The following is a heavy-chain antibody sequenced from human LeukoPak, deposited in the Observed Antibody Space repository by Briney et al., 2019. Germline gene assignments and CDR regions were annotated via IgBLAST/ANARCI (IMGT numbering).Heavy chain of an antibody. D-gene: IGHD1-26*01. CDR3: ARGGGSYYNY. CDR2: ITSYNQI. V-gene: IGHV3-21*01. J-gene: IGHJ4*02. CDR1: GFTFSSYG. Sequence: NPGGSLRLSCAASGFTFSSYGMNWVRQAPGKGLEWVSSITSYNQIYYADSVKGRFTVSSDNAKNSLYLQMNSLRAEDTAVYYCARGGGSYYNYWGQGTLVTVSS.